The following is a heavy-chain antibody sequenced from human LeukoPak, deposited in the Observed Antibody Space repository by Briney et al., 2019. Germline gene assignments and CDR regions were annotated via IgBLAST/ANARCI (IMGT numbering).Heavy chain of an antibody. V-gene: IGHV4-59*01. Sequence: SETLPLTCTVSGGSISSYYWSWIRQPPGKGLEWIGYIYYSGSTNYNPSLKSRVTISVDTSKNQFSLKLSSVTAADTAVYYCARAQGVATFPPNYFDYWGQGTLVTVSS. J-gene: IGHJ4*02. CDR2: IYYSGST. CDR3: ARAQGVATFPPNYFDY. CDR1: GGSISSYY. D-gene: IGHD5-12*01.